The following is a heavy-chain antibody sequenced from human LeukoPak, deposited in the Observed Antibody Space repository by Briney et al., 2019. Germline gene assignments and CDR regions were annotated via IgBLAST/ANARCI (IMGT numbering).Heavy chain of an antibody. V-gene: IGHV3-23*01. CDR1: GFTFSSYA. J-gene: IGHJ4*02. D-gene: IGHD5-18*01. Sequence: GGSLRLSCAAPGFTFSSYAMSWVRQAPGKGLEWVSATSGSGGSTYYADSVKGRFTISRDNSKNTVYLQMNSLRAEDTAVYYCAKGLITAMVTLDYWGQGTLVTVSS. CDR2: TSGSGGST. CDR3: AKGLITAMVTLDY.